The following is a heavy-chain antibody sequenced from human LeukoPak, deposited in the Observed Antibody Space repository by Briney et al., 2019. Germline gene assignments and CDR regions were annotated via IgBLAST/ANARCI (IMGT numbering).Heavy chain of an antibody. CDR2: ISAYNGNT. D-gene: IGHD3-10*01. CDR3: ARDGGVIITRNWFDP. V-gene: IGHV1-18*01. CDR1: GYTLTSYG. Sequence: ASVTVSFTASGYTLTSYGISWVRQAPGQGLEWMGLISAYNGNTNYSQKLQGRVTMTTDTSTSTAYMELRSLRSDDTAVYYCARDGGVIITRNWFDPWGQGNLVTVSS. J-gene: IGHJ5*02.